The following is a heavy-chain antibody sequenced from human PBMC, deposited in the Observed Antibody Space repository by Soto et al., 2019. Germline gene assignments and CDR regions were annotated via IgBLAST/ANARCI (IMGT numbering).Heavy chain of an antibody. D-gene: IGHD3-10*01. CDR3: AKREGRNFDY. V-gene: IGHV3-23*01. J-gene: IGHJ4*02. CDR2: ISSST. Sequence: EVQVLESGGGLVQPGGSLRLSCAASGFTFSSYAMTWVRQAPGKGLEWVSTISSSTYYADSVKGRFTISRDNSKNTLYLQMNSLRAEDTAVYYCAKREGRNFDYWGQGTLVTVSS. CDR1: GFTFSSYA.